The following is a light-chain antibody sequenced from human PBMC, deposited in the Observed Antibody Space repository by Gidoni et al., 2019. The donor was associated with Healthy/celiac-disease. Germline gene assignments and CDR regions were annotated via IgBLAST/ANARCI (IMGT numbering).Light chain of an antibody. Sequence: IQMTQSPSTLSASVGDRVTITCRASPSISSWLAWYQQKPGKAPKLLIYKASSLESGVPSRFSGSGSGTEFTLTISSLQPDDFATYYCQQYNSYPWTFGQGTKLEIK. V-gene: IGKV1-5*03. CDR2: KAS. J-gene: IGKJ1*01. CDR1: PSISSW. CDR3: QQYNSYPWT.